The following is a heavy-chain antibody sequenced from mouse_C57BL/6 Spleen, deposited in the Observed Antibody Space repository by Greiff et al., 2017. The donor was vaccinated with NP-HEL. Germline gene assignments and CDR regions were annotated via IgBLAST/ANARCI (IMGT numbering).Heavy chain of an antibody. D-gene: IGHD1-1*01. CDR3: ARSEGVFITTVVAHCDY. CDR2: IYPRSGNT. Sequence: QVQLQQSGAELARPGASVKLSCKASGYTFTSYGISWVKQRTGQGLEWIGEIYPRSGNTYYNEKFKGKATLTADKSSSTAYMELRSLTSEDSAVYFCARSEGVFITTVVAHCDYGGKGTTLRVSS. V-gene: IGHV1-81*01. J-gene: IGHJ2*01. CDR1: GYTFTSYG.